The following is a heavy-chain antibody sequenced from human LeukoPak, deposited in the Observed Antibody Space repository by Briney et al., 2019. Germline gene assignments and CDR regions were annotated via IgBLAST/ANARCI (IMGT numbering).Heavy chain of an antibody. Sequence: SETLSLTFTVSGASISSYYCSWIRQPPGEGLEWIGHIFYRGSTNYNPSLKSRVTISVDTSKNQFSLKLSSVTAADTAVYYCASGPYPAAGTDHQFDYWGQGILVTVFS. CDR1: GASISSYY. D-gene: IGHD6-13*01. V-gene: IGHV4-59*01. J-gene: IGHJ4*02. CDR2: IFYRGST. CDR3: ASGPYPAAGTDHQFDY.